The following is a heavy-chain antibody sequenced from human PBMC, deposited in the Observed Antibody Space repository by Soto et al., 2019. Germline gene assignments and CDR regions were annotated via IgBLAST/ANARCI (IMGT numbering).Heavy chain of an antibody. Sequence: GGSLRLSCVVSGFPFAPSTMIWVRQAAGEGLEWVSTISVSVGSTYSADSVQGRFTVSSDISDNTLFLRMTSLTADDTAVYFCAKRDVPHSTSNAYFYDHWGRGVLVTVSS. V-gene: IGHV3-23*01. CDR3: AKRDVPHSTSNAYFYDH. CDR2: ISVSVGST. CDR1: GFPFAPST. J-gene: IGHJ4*02. D-gene: IGHD2-21*02.